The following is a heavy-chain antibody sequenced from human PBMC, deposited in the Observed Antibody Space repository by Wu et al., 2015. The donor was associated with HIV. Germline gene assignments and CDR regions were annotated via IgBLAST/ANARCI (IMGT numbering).Heavy chain of an antibody. CDR2: IRPDSGAT. V-gene: IGHV1-2*02. J-gene: IGHJ5*02. CDR1: GYSFTAHY. CDR3: ARYCSSTRCYDIKDWFDP. D-gene: IGHD2-2*01. Sequence: QVQLVQSGAEVAKPGASVRVSCQTSGYSFTAHYIHWVRQAPGQGLEWMGWIRPDSGATHFAERFEDRVTMTRDASISTAYMELRRLRSDDTAVYYCARYCSSTRCYDIKDWFDPWGQGTLVTVSS.